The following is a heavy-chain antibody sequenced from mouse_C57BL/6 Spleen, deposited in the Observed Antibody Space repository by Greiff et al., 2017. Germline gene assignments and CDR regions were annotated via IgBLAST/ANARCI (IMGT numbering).Heavy chain of an antibody. CDR3: ARVVDYSNYFDY. CDR2: ISYDGSN. J-gene: IGHJ2*01. V-gene: IGHV3-6*01. D-gene: IGHD2-5*01. Sequence: DVKLQESGPGLVKPSQSLSLTCSVTGYSITSGYYWNWIRQFPGNKLEWMGYISYDGSNNYNPSLKNRISITRDTSKNQFFLKLNSVTTEDTATYYCARVVDYSNYFDYWGQGTTLTVSS. CDR1: GYSITSGYY.